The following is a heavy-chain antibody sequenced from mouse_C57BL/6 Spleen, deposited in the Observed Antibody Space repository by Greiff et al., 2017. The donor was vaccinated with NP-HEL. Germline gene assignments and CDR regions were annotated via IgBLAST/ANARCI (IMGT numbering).Heavy chain of an antibody. CDR3: ARAGYSNYGYAMDY. V-gene: IGHV1-76*01. CDR2: IYPGSGNT. Sequence: VQLQQSGAELVRPGASVKLSCKASGYTFTDYYINWVKQRPGQGLEWIARIYPGSGNTYYNEKFKGKATLTAEKSSSTAYMQLSSLTSEDSAVYFCARAGYSNYGYAMDYWGQGTSVTVSS. D-gene: IGHD2-5*01. CDR1: GYTFTDYY. J-gene: IGHJ4*01.